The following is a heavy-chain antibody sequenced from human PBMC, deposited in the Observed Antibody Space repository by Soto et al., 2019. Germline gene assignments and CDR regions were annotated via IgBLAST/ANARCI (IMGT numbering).Heavy chain of an antibody. Sequence: VQLVESGGGLVQPGRSLRLSCTASGFTFDDFAMHWVRQTPGKGLEWVAGISWNSTIRGYADSVKGRFTISRDNAKNSLYLQMNSLRSEETALYYCARDRKSRSTVSEEEFDYWGQGTLVTVSP. CDR2: ISWNSTIR. V-gene: IGHV3-9*01. CDR3: ARDRKSRSTVSEEEFDY. D-gene: IGHD6-19*01. CDR1: GFTFDDFA. J-gene: IGHJ4*02.